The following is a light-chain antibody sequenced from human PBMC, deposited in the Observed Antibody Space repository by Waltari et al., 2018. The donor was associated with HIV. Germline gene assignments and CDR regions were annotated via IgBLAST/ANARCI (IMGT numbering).Light chain of an antibody. CDR1: RSNLGSNY. CDR3: GAWDASLTSGV. CDR2: DND. V-gene: IGLV1-51*01. Sequence: QSVLTQPPSMSAAPGQRVTIPCPGGRSNLGSNYVSWYQHLPGPAPKLLIYDNDKRPSGIPDRFSGSKSGTSATLDITGLQTGDEADYYCGAWDASLTSGVFGGGTKVTVL. J-gene: IGLJ3*02.